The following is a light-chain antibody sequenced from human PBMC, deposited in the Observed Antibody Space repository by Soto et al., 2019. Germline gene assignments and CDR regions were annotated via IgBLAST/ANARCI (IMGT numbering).Light chain of an antibody. CDR1: QSISDY. Sequence: IEVTQSPSSLSASVGDRVTITCRAGQSISDYLNWYQQTPGKAPKLLIYAASTLQSGVPSRFSGSGSGTDFTLTISSLQPEDFATYYCHQSYSPPQPFGRGTKLDIK. V-gene: IGKV1-39*01. J-gene: IGKJ1*01. CDR3: HQSYSPPQP. CDR2: AAS.